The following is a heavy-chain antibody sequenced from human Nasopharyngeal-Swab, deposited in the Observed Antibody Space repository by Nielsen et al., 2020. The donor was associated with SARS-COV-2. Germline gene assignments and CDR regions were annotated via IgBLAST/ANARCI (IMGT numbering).Heavy chain of an antibody. Sequence: GESLKISCATSGFTFSTYWMTWVRQAPGKGLEWVANIKQDGSEKYYIDSVKGRFTISRDNAKSSLFLEMNSLRVEDTALYYCAGGNSADHWGQGTLVTVSS. CDR2: IKQDGSEK. D-gene: IGHD4-23*01. V-gene: IGHV3-7*01. CDR1: GFTFSTYW. CDR3: AGGNSADH. J-gene: IGHJ4*02.